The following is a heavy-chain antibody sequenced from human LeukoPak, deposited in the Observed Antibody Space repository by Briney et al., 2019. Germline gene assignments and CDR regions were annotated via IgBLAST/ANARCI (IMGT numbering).Heavy chain of an antibody. CDR3: ARDPAIRPYSSSWYSYYYGMDV. CDR2: IYTSGST. V-gene: IGHV4-4*07. J-gene: IGHJ6*02. D-gene: IGHD6-13*01. Sequence: SETLSLTCTVSGGSISSYYWSWIRQPAGKGLEWIGRIYTSGSTNYNPSLKSRVTMSVDTSKNQFSLKLSSVTAADTAVYYCARDPAIRPYSSSWYSYYYGMDVWGQGTTVTVSS. CDR1: GGSISSYY.